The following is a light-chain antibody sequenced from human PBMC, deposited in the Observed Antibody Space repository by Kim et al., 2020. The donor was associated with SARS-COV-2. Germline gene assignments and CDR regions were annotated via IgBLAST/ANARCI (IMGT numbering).Light chain of an antibody. V-gene: IGKV1-6*01. CDR3: LQDYNYPYT. Sequence: ASVGDRVTITCRASQGIGIDLGWYQQKPGRAPKLLIYAASRLQSGVPSRFSGSGSGTDFTLTINSLQPEDFATYYCLQDYNYPYTFGQGTKLEI. J-gene: IGKJ2*01. CDR2: AAS. CDR1: QGIGID.